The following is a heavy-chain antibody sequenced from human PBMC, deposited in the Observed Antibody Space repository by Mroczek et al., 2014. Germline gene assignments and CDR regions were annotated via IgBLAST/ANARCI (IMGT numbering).Heavy chain of an antibody. CDR3: AKVRVGGNDYFDSSGYYYFHY. J-gene: IGHJ4*02. D-gene: IGHD3-22*01. Sequence: QVQLVESGGGVVQSGRSLRLSCAASGFTFTTYGMHWVRQAPGKGLEWVAVISKDGDNKNYADSVKGRFTISRDNSKNTLYLQMNSLRAEDTAVYYCAKVRVGGNDYFDSSGYYYFHYWAWEPWSPSPQ. CDR2: ISKDGDNK. V-gene: IGHV3-30*18. CDR1: GFTFTTYG.